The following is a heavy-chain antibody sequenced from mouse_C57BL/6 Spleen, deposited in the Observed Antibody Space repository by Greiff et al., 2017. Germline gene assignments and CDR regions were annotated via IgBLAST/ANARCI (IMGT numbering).Heavy chain of an antibody. V-gene: IGHV5-4*01. J-gene: IGHJ4*01. CDR3: ARDLAPYSPYAMDY. CDR1: GFTFSSYA. D-gene: IGHD2-12*01. CDR2: ISDGGSYT. Sequence: EVQGVESGGGLVKPGGSLKLSCAASGFTFSSYAMSWVRQTPEKRLEWVATISDGGSYTYYPDNVKGRFTISRDNAKNNLYLQMSHLKSEDTAMYYCARDLAPYSPYAMDYWGQGTSVTVAS.